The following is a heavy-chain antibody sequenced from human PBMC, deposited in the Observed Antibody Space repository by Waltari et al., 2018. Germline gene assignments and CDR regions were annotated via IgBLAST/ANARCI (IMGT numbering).Heavy chain of an antibody. J-gene: IGHJ4*02. Sequence: EVQLLESGGGLVQPGGSLRLSCAASGSTFSSHAIALVRQAPGKGLEWVSAISGSGGSTYYADSVKGRFTISRDNSKNTLYLQMNSLRAEDTAVYYCAKVYVYGGSDYWGQGTLVTVSS. V-gene: IGHV3-23*01. CDR3: AKVYVYGGSDY. CDR1: GSTFSSHA. CDR2: ISGSGGST. D-gene: IGHD2-15*01.